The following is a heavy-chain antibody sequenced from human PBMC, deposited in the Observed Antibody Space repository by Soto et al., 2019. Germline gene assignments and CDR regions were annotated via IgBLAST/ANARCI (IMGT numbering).Heavy chain of an antibody. V-gene: IGHV3-9*01. CDR2: ISWNSGSI. CDR1: GFTFDDYA. Sequence: EVQLVESGGGLVQPGRSLRLSCAASGFTFDDYAMHWVWQAPGKGLEWVSGISWNSGSIGYADSVKGRFTISRDNAKNSLYLQMNSLRAEDTALYYCAKDSWGSTMNAFDIWGQGTMVTVSS. D-gene: IGHD7-27*01. CDR3: AKDSWGSTMNAFDI. J-gene: IGHJ3*02.